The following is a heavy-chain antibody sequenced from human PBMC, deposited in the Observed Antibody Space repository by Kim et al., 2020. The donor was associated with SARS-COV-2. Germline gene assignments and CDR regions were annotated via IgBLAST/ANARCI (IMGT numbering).Heavy chain of an antibody. Sequence: TSYAQKFQGRVTMTRDTSTSTVYMELSSLRSEDTAVYYCARAQANDYNDYWGQGTLVTVSS. V-gene: IGHV1-46*01. CDR2: T. CDR3: ARAQANDYNDY. J-gene: IGHJ4*02.